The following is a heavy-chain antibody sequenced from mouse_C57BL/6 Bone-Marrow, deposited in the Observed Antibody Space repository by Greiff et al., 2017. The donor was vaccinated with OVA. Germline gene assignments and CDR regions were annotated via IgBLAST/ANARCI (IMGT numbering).Heavy chain of an antibody. D-gene: IGHD1-1*01. V-gene: IGHV1-74*01. Sequence: QVQLQQPGAELVKPGASVKVSCKASGYTFTSYWMHWVKQRPGQGLEWIGRIHPSDSDTNYNQKFKGKATLTVDKSSSTAYMQLSSLTSEESAVYYCAISHYYGSSWFAYWGQGTLVTVSA. CDR2: IHPSDSDT. J-gene: IGHJ3*01. CDR1: GYTFTSYW. CDR3: AISHYYGSSWFAY.